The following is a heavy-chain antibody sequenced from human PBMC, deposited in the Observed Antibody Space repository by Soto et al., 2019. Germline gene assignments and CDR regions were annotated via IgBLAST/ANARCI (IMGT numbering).Heavy chain of an antibody. V-gene: IGHV3-21*02. D-gene: IGHD1-26*01. Sequence: EVQLVESGGGLVAPGGSLRLSCVASGFALTTXTMNWVRQAPGTGXXXVSSINGRSNYKYYSDSVKGRFTVSRDNAQNSLFLQMSRLGPEDTAVYYCVREDGVVGASSAFDSRGQGTLVTVSS. CDR1: GFALTTXT. CDR3: VREDGVVGASSAFDS. J-gene: IGHJ4*02. CDR2: INGRSNYK.